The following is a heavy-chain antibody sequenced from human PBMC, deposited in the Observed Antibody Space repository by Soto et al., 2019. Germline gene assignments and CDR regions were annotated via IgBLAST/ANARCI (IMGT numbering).Heavy chain of an antibody. CDR2: FDPEDGET. V-gene: IGHV1-24*01. J-gene: IGHJ4*02. Sequence: ASVKVSCKVCGYTLTELSMHWVRQAPGKGLEWMGGFDPEDGETIYAQKFQGRVTMTEDTSTDTAYMELSSLRSEDTAVYYCATDPTYYDFWSGYFNWGQATLVSVSS. CDR1: GYTLTELS. D-gene: IGHD3-3*01. CDR3: ATDPTYYDFWSGYFN.